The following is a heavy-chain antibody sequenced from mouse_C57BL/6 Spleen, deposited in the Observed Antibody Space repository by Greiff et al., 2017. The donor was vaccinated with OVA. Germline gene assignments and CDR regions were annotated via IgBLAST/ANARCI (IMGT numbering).Heavy chain of an antibody. Sequence: VQLQQPGTELVKPGASVKLSCKASGYTFTSYWMHWVKQRSGQGLEWIGNINPSNGGTNYNEKFKSQATLTVDKSSSTAYMQLSSLTSEDSAVYYCARSGAYYSNFDYWGQGTTLTVSS. CDR2: INPSNGGT. CDR3: ARSGAYYSNFDY. J-gene: IGHJ2*01. D-gene: IGHD2-5*01. V-gene: IGHV1-53*01. CDR1: GYTFTSYW.